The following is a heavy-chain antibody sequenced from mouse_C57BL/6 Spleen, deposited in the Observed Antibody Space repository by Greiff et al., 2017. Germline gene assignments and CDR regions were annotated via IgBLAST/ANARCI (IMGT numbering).Heavy chain of an antibody. D-gene: IGHD1-1*01. CDR3: ARSDYYGSSYEFFDY. J-gene: IGHJ2*01. V-gene: IGHV1-85*01. CDR1: GYTFTSYD. CDR2: IYPRDGST. Sequence: QVQLQQSGPELVKPGASVKLSCKASGYTFTSYDINWVKQRPGQGLEWIGWIYPRDGSTKYNEKFKGKATLTVDTSSSTAYMELHSLTSEDSAVYCCARSDYYGSSYEFFDYWGQGTTLTVSS.